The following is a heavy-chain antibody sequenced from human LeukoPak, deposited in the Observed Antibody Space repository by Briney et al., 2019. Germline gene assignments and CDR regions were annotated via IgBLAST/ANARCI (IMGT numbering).Heavy chain of an antibody. CDR1: GFTFSSHA. CDR3: ARDTYRSSWSYFDF. Sequence: GGFLRLSCAASGFTFSSHAMHWVRQAPGKGLEWVAVISFDGSNKDYADSVKGRFSISRDNSKNTLYLQMNSLRAEDTAVYYCARDTYRSSWSYFDFWGQGTLVTVSS. V-gene: IGHV3-30-3*01. CDR2: ISFDGSNK. J-gene: IGHJ4*02. D-gene: IGHD6-13*01.